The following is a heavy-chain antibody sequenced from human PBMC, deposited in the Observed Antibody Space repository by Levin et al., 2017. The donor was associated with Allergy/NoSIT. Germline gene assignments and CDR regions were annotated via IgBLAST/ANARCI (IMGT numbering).Heavy chain of an antibody. CDR1: EFTFRNYY. CDR2: ILNDGST. V-gene: IGHV3-74*01. Sequence: GESLKISCTASEFTFRNYYMHWVRQTPGMGLVWVSNILNDGSTNYADSVKGRFTISRDNAKNTLYLQMNSLGAEDTAVYYCARGGCSRTRCLDHWGQGILVTVSS. D-gene: IGHD2-2*01. CDR3: ARGGCSRTRCLDH. J-gene: IGHJ4*02.